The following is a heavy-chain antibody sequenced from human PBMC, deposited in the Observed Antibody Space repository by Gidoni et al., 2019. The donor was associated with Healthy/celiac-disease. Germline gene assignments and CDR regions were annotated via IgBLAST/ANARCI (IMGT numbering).Heavy chain of an antibody. CDR1: GFTCSSYG. CDR2: IWYERSNK. D-gene: IGHD3-3*01. Sequence: QVQLVESGGGVFQPGRSLRLSCAASGFTCSSYGMHWVRQAPGKGLGWVACIWYERSNKYYADTVKGRLTISRDNSQNTLYLRMNSLRDEDTAVYYCESDSSGYYYYGMDVWGQGTTVTVSS. CDR3: ESDSSGYYYYGMDV. V-gene: IGHV3-33*01. J-gene: IGHJ6*02.